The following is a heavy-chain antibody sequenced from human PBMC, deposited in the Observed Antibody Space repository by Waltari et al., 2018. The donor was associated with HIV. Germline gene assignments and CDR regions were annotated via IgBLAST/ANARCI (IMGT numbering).Heavy chain of an antibody. D-gene: IGHD3-16*02. CDR3: AREGAGDIYYLEY. CDR2: INVGNSKT. CDR1: GYTFTNYA. V-gene: IGHV1-3*01. J-gene: IGHJ4*02. Sequence: QVQLVQSRAEVKRPGASVKVSCKTSGYTFTNYAVHWVRQAPGQRLESMGWINVGNSKTQYSQKFQDRLTMTRDTSASVAYMELTRLKSEDTAVYFCAREGAGDIYYLEYWGQGTLVTVSS.